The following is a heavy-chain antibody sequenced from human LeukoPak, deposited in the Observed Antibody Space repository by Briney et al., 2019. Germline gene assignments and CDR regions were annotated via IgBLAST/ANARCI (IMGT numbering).Heavy chain of an antibody. J-gene: IGHJ4*02. CDR2: IDSNTGGT. V-gene: IGHV1-2*02. CDR3: ARHPYSGSYHFDY. Sequence: ASVKVSCKASGYTFTGYYIHWVRQAPGQGLEWMGWIDSNTGGTNYAQKFQGRVTMTRDTSISTAYMELSRLTSDDTAVYYCARHPYSGSYHFDYWGQGTLVTVSS. D-gene: IGHD1-26*01. CDR1: GYTFTGYY.